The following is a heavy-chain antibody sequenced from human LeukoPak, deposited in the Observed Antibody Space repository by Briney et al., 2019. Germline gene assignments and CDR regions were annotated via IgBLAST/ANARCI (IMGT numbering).Heavy chain of an antibody. J-gene: IGHJ4*02. D-gene: IGHD3-10*01. CDR1: GGSISSYY. V-gene: IGHV4-59*12. CDR2: IYYSGST. CDR3: ATMVRGVADFDY. Sequence: SETLSLTCTVSGGSISSYYWSWIRQPPGKGLEWIGYIYYSGSTNYNPSLKSRVTISVDTSKNQFSLKLSSVTAADTAVYYCATMVRGVADFDYWGQGTLVTVSS.